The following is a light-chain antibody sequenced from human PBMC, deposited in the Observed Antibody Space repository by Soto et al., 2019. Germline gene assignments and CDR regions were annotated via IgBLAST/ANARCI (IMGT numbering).Light chain of an antibody. CDR3: QQYNNWPRT. V-gene: IGKV3-15*01. Sequence: ETVLTQSPATLSLSPGERATLSCRASQSVSSNLAWYQQKPGQAPRLLIYGASTRATGIPARFSGSGSGTEFTLTISSLQSEYFAVYYCQQYNNWPRTFGQGTKVDSK. CDR1: QSVSSN. CDR2: GAS. J-gene: IGKJ1*01.